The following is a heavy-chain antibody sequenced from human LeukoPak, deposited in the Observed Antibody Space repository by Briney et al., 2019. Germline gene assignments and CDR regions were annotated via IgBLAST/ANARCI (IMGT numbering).Heavy chain of an antibody. J-gene: IGHJ5*02. D-gene: IGHD3-22*01. Sequence: PSETLSLTCTVSGGSISSSAYYWGWIRQPPGKGLEWIGEINHSGSTNYNPSLKSRATISVDTSKNQFSLKLSSVTAADTAVYYCAREARYYYDSSGSAGWFDPWGRGTLVTVSS. CDR3: AREARYYYDSSGSAGWFDP. CDR2: INHSGST. CDR1: GGSISSSAYY. V-gene: IGHV4-39*07.